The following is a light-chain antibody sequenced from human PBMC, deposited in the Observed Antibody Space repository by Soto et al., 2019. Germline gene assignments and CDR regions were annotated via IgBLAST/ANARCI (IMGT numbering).Light chain of an antibody. J-gene: IGLJ1*01. CDR2: EVN. CDR3: SSYAGTNNRYV. V-gene: IGLV2-8*01. CDR1: GSDIGGYNF. Sequence: QSALTQPLSASGSPGQSVTISCTGTGSDIGGYNFVSWYQQRPGKVPKLIIYEVNKRPSGVPDRFSGSKSGNTASLTVSGLQADDEADYYCSSYAGTNNRYVFGTGTKLTVL.